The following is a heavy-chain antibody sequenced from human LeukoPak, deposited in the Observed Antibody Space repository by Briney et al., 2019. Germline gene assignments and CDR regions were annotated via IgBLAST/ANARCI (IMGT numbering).Heavy chain of an antibody. CDR1: GFTFSSYA. CDR2: ISGSGGST. Sequence: GGSLRLSCAASGFTFSSYAMSWVRQAPGKGLEWVSAISGSGGSTYYADSVKGRFTISRDNSKNTLYLQMNSLRAEDTAVYYCAKAYYYDSSGYPTDIDYWGQGTLVTVSS. CDR3: AKAYYYDSSGYPTDIDY. J-gene: IGHJ4*02. V-gene: IGHV3-23*01. D-gene: IGHD3-22*01.